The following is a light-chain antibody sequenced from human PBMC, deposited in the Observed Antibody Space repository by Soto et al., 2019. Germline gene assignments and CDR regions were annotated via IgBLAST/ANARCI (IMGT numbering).Light chain of an antibody. CDR1: QGISSY. CDR3: QQLNSYPA. Sequence: DIQLTQSPSFLSASVGDRVTITCRASQGISSYLAWYQQKPGKAPKLLIYAASTLQSGVPSRFSGSGSGTEFTLTISILQPEDFATYYGQQLNSYPAFGPGTKVDIK. J-gene: IGKJ3*01. CDR2: AAS. V-gene: IGKV1-9*01.